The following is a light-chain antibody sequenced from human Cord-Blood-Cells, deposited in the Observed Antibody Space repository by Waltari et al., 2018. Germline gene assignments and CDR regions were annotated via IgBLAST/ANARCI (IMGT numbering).Light chain of an antibody. V-gene: IGLV3-25*03. Sequence: SYELTQPPSVSVSPGQTARITCSGDALPKPYACWYQQKPGQAPVLVIYKDSERPSGIPERFSGSSSGTTVTLTISGVQAEDEADYYCQSADSSGTWVFGGGTKLTVL. J-gene: IGLJ3*02. CDR3: QSADSSGTWV. CDR2: KDS. CDR1: ALPKPY.